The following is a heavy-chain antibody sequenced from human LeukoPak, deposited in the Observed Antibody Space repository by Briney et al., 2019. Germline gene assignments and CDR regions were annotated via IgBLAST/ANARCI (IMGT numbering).Heavy chain of an antibody. V-gene: IGHV4-4*09. CDR1: GGSISSYY. Sequence: SETLSLTCTVSGGSISSYYWSWIRQPPGKGLEWIGYIYTSGSTNYNPSLKSRVTISVDTSKNQLSLKLSSVTAADTAVYYCAGTSIAALRFDYWGQGTLVTVSS. D-gene: IGHD6-6*01. CDR3: AGTSIAALRFDY. CDR2: IYTSGST. J-gene: IGHJ4*02.